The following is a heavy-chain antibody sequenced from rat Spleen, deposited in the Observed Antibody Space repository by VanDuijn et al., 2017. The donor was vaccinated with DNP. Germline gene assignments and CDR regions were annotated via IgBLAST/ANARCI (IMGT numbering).Heavy chain of an antibody. J-gene: IGHJ2*01. CDR1: GFTFNSFW. CDR2: ITNGAGNT. V-gene: IGHV5-31*01. CDR3: ATYYGFNSYFFDY. D-gene: IGHD1-9*01. Sequence: EVQLVESGGDLVQPGRSLKLSCVASGFTFNSFWMTWIRQVPGKGLEWVASITNGAGNTYYQDSVKGRFTISRDSAKNTLYLQMNSLRSEDTATYFCATYYGFNSYFFDYWGQGVMVTVSS.